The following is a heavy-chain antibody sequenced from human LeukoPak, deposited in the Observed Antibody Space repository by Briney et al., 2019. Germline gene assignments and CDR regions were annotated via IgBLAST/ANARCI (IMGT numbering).Heavy chain of an antibody. Sequence: GASVKVSCKASNYTFASYGLSWVRQAPGQGLQWVGWISPYDGNTDYAQRFQGRVTMTRDTSTSTVYMELSSLRSEDTAVYYCARDSDTAMVTIHPGDYGMDVWGQGTTVTVSS. D-gene: IGHD5-18*01. CDR3: ARDSDTAMVTIHPGDYGMDV. CDR2: ISPYDGNT. J-gene: IGHJ6*02. V-gene: IGHV1-18*01. CDR1: NYTFASYG.